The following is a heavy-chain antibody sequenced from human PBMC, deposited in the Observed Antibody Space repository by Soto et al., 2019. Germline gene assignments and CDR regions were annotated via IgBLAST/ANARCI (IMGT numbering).Heavy chain of an antibody. CDR3: AKSLSCAAGSCYLIPDA. D-gene: IGHD3-22*01. CDR2: ISPIFGTV. CDR1: GGTFNSYS. J-gene: IGHJ5*01. Sequence: VQLVQSGAEVQKPGSSVNVSCKSSGGTFNSYSITWVRQSTGQGLAWLGGISPIFGTVDYSQRFQGRVTIGADESSNTVYMALSSLTSEDTAVYYCAKSLSCAAGSCYLIPDAWGHGTLVSVSS. V-gene: IGHV1-69*01.